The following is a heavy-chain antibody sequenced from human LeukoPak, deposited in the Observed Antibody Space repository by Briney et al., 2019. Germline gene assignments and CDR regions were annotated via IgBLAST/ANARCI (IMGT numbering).Heavy chain of an antibody. CDR1: GFTFSSNA. Sequence: GGSLRLSCAASGFTFSSNAMNWVRQAPGTGLEWVSYISGSGSTTYYADSVKGRFTISRDNSKNTLYLQMDSLRGEDTAIYYCAKDPPTVVANAFHIWGQGTMVTVSS. CDR2: ISGSGSTT. J-gene: IGHJ3*02. D-gene: IGHD4-17*01. CDR3: AKDPPTVVANAFHI. V-gene: IGHV3-23*01.